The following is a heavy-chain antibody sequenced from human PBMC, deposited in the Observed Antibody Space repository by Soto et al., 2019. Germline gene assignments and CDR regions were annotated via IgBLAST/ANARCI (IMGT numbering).Heavy chain of an antibody. D-gene: IGHD2-15*01. V-gene: IGHV3-21*01. CDR1: GFTFSSYS. J-gene: IGHJ4*02. CDR3: ARDGRLGYCTGGSCYVGFDY. CDR2: ISSSSSYI. Sequence: GGSLRLSCAASGFTFSSYSMNWVRQAPGKGLEWVSSISSSSSYIYYADSVKGRFTISRDNAKNSLYLQMNSLRAEDTAVYYCARDGRLGYCTGGSCYVGFDYWGQGTLVTVSS.